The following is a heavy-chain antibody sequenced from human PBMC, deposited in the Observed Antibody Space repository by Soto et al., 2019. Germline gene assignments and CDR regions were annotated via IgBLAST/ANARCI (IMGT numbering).Heavy chain of an antibody. V-gene: IGHV3-23*01. D-gene: IGHD2-15*01. J-gene: IGHJ4*02. CDR2: ISGSGGST. Sequence: EVQLLESGGGLVQPGGSLRLSCAASGFTFSSYAMSWVRQAPGKGLEWVSAISGSGGSTYYADSVKGRFTITRDNSKNTLYLQMNSLIDEDTAVYYCAKGIGGTTRNWGQGTLVTVSS. CDR1: GFTFSSYA. CDR3: AKGIGGTTRN.